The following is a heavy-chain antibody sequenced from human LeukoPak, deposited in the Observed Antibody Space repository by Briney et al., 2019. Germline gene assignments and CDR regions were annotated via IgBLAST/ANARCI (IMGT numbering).Heavy chain of an antibody. D-gene: IGHD3-3*01. CDR1: GFTFSSSW. J-gene: IGHJ4*02. CDR2: INSDGSNT. CDR3: ARDWRFTIDY. Sequence: GGSLRLSCAASGFTFSSSWMHWVRQAPGAGLVWVSRINSDGSNTRYADSVKGRLTISRDNAKNTLYLQMNSLRAEDTAVYYCARDWRFTIDYWGQGTLVTVSS. V-gene: IGHV3-74*01.